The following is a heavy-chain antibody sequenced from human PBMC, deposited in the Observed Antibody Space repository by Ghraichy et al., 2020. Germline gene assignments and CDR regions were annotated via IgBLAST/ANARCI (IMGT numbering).Heavy chain of an antibody. CDR2: INSDGSST. D-gene: IGHD2-21*01. Sequence: GGSLRLSCAASGFTFSSYWMHWVRQAPGKGLVWVSRINSDGSSTSYADSVKRRFTISRDNAKNTLYLQMNSLRAEDMAVYYCARVAVIENWFDPWGQGTLVTVSS. CDR3: ARVAVIENWFDP. J-gene: IGHJ5*02. V-gene: IGHV3-74*01. CDR1: GFTFSSYW.